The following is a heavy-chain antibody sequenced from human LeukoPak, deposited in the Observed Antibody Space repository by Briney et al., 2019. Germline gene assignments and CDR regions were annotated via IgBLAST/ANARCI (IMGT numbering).Heavy chain of an antibody. CDR3: ARHYGP. Sequence: GSLRLSCAASGFPFSSFWMTWIRQPPGKGLEWIGYIYYSGSTYYNPSLKSRVTISVDTSKNQFSLELSSVTAADTAVYYCARHYGPWGQGTLVTVSS. J-gene: IGHJ5*02. V-gene: IGHV4-59*08. CDR2: IYYSGST. CDR1: GFPFSSFW. D-gene: IGHD3-16*01.